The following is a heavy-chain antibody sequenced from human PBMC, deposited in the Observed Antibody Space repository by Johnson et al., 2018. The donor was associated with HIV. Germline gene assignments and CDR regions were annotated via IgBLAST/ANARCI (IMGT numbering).Heavy chain of an antibody. V-gene: IGHV3-30*14. CDR1: GFTFSNYP. CDR2: ISFDGINK. D-gene: IGHD5-12*01. J-gene: IGHJ3*01. CDR3: ASGDDDGF. Sequence: MQLVELGGGVVRPGRSLRLSCAASGFTFSNYPTHWVRQTPGTGLECVAVISFDGINKYYAHSVTARFTIYRDNSKNTLFLQMNSLRPEDTAVYFCASGDDDGFWGQGTMVTVSS.